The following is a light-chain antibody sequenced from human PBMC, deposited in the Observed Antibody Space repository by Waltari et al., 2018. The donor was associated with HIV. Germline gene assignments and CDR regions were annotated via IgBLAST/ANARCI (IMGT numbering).Light chain of an antibody. CDR2: TND. CDR1: SSTIGSNI. V-gene: IGLV1-44*01. Sequence: QSVLTQPPSVSGTPGQNVTISCSGSSSTIGSNIVTWYQQLPGAAPKLLIYTNDQRPSGVPDRFSGSKSGTSASLAISGLQSADEADYYCAAWDDSLNGMFGGGTKLTVL. CDR3: AAWDDSLNGM. J-gene: IGLJ3*02.